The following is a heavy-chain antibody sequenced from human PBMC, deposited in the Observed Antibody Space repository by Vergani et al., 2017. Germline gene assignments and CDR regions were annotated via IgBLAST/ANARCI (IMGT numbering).Heavy chain of an antibody. CDR2: ISSSSSYI. CDR1: GFTVSSNY. CDR3: ARDRKWLVYFDY. J-gene: IGHJ4*02. Sequence: EVQLVESGGGLIQPGGSLRLSCAASGFTVSSNYMSWVRQAPGKGLEWVSSISSSSSYIYYADSVKGRFTISRDNAKNSLYLQMNSLRAEDTAVYYCARDRKWLVYFDYWGQGTLVTVSS. V-gene: IGHV3-21*01. D-gene: IGHD6-19*01.